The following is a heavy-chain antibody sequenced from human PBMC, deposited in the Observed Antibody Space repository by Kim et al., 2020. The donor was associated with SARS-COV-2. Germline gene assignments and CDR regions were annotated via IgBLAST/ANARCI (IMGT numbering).Heavy chain of an antibody. CDR3: ARIPQPQWLVLGMDV. J-gene: IGHJ6*02. V-gene: IGHV5-51*01. D-gene: IGHD6-19*01. Sequence: SFQGQVTISADKSISTAYLQWSSLKASDTAMYYCARIPQPQWLVLGMDVWGQGTTVTVSS.